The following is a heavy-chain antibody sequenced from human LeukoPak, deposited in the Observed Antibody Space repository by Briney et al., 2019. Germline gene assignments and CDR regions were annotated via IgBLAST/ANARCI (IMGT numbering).Heavy chain of an antibody. Sequence: GGSLRLSCAASGFTFSSYWMHWVRQAPGKGLVWVSRINSDGSSITYADSVKGRFTISRDNAKNTLYLQMNSLRAEDTAVYYCAKEHSGYYYYMDVWGKGTTVTVSS. CDR1: GFTFSSYW. CDR2: INSDGSSI. D-gene: IGHD6-25*01. V-gene: IGHV3-74*03. CDR3: AKEHSGYYYYMDV. J-gene: IGHJ6*03.